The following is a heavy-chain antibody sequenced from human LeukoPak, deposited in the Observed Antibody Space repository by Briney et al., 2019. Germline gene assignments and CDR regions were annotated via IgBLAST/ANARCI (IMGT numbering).Heavy chain of an antibody. CDR3: AKDTYSSSPYYFDY. D-gene: IGHD6-6*01. Sequence: PGRSLGLSCAASGFIFSNYGMNWVRLAPGKGLEWVALISDDGSNKYYADSVKGRFTISRDNSKNTLFLQMNSLRAEDTAVYYCAKDTYSSSPYYFDYWGQGTLVTVSS. J-gene: IGHJ4*02. V-gene: IGHV3-30*18. CDR1: GFIFSNYG. CDR2: ISDDGSNK.